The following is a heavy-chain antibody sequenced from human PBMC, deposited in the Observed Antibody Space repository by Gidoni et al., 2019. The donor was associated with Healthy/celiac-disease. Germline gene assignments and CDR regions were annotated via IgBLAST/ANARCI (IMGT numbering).Heavy chain of an antibody. CDR1: GFTFGDYA. V-gene: IGHV3-49*05. D-gene: IGHD3-22*01. J-gene: IGHJ3*02. CDR2: IRSKAYGGTT. CDR3: TRALPTWVTMIPVGAFDI. Sequence: EVQLVESGGGLVKPGRSLRLSCTASGFTFGDYAMSWFRQAPGKGLEWVGFIRSKAYGGTTEYAASVKGRFTISRDDSKSIAYLQMNSLKTEDTAVYYCTRALPTWVTMIPVGAFDIWGQGTMVTVSS.